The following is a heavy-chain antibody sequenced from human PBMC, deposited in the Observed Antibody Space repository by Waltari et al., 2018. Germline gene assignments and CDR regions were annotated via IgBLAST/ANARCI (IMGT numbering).Heavy chain of an antibody. Sequence: QLQLQESGPGLVKPSETLSLTCTVSGGSISSSSYYWGWIRQPPGKGLEWIGSIYYSGSTYYNPSLKSRVTISVDTSKNQFSLKLSSVTAADTAVYYCASKPGQQLAIRDWGQGTLVTVSS. CDR1: GGSISSSSYY. CDR2: IYYSGST. J-gene: IGHJ4*02. V-gene: IGHV4-39*07. CDR3: ASKPGQQLAIRD. D-gene: IGHD6-13*01.